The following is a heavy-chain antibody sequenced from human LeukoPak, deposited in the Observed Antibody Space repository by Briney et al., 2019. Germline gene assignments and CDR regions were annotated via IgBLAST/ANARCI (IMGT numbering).Heavy chain of an antibody. J-gene: IGHJ3*02. Sequence: GGSLRLSCAASGFTFSDYYMSWIRQAPGKGLEWVSYISSSGSTIYYADSVKGRFTISRDNAKNSLYLQMNSLRAEDTAVYYCARDGYCSGGSCYPWAFDIWGQGTMVTVSS. D-gene: IGHD2-15*01. CDR2: ISSSGSTI. V-gene: IGHV3-11*01. CDR3: ARDGYCSGGSCYPWAFDI. CDR1: GFTFSDYY.